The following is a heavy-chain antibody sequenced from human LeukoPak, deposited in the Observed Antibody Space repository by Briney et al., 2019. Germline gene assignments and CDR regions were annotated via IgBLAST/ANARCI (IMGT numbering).Heavy chain of an antibody. CDR3: ARDNQGGRDGYNWVY. V-gene: IGHV1-2*06. Sequence: ASVKVSCKASEYTFTGYFMHWVRQAPGQGLEWMGRINPNSGGTNYAQKFQGRVTMTRDTSISTAYMELSRLRSDDTAVYYCARDNQGGRDGYNWVYWGQGTLVTVSS. CDR2: INPNSGGT. CDR1: EYTFTGYF. D-gene: IGHD5-24*01. J-gene: IGHJ4*02.